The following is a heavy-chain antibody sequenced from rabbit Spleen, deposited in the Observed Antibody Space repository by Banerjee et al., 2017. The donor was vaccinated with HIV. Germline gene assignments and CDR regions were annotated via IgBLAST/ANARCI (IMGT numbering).Heavy chain of an antibody. CDR1: GFSFSGNHY. Sequence: QSLEESGGDLVKPGASLTLTCTASGFSFSGNHYMCWVRQAPGKGLEWIACIDTNDGDTDYANWPKGRFTISKTSSTTVTLQMTSLTAADTATYFCARNYVNAFDPWGPGTLVTVS. D-gene: IGHD1-1*01. J-gene: IGHJ2*01. CDR3: ARNYVNAFDP. V-gene: IGHV1S40*01. CDR2: IDTNDGDT.